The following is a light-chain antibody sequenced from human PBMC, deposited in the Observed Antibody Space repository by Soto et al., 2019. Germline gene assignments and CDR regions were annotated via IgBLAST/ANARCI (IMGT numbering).Light chain of an antibody. J-gene: IGKJ2*01. CDR1: QSGSSSY. CDR3: QQYGSSPLYT. Sequence: EIVLTQSPGTLSFSLGERATLSCRASQSGSSSYLAWYQQKPGQAPRLLIYGASSRATGIPDRFSGSGSGTDFTLTISRLEPEDFAVYYCQQYGSSPLYTFGQGTQLEIK. V-gene: IGKV3-20*01. CDR2: GAS.